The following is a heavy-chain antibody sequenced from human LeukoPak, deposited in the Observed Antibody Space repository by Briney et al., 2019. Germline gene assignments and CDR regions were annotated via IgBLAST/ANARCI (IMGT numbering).Heavy chain of an antibody. Sequence: GGSLRLSCAASGFTFNDYGMHWVRQAPGKGLEWVAVISFDGSNEYSADSVKGRFTISRDNSKNTLYLQMNSLRVEDTAVYYCAKDRGGWYGSGSDYWGQGTLVTVSS. V-gene: IGHV3-30*18. CDR2: ISFDGSNE. CDR3: AKDRGGWYGSGSDY. J-gene: IGHJ4*02. D-gene: IGHD6-19*01. CDR1: GFTFNDYG.